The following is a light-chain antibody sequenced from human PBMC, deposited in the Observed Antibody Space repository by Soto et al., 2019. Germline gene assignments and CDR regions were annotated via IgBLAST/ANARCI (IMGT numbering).Light chain of an antibody. CDR1: QSISSW. V-gene: IGKV1-5*01. CDR2: DAS. CDR3: QQYNSYPLT. J-gene: IGKJ4*01. Sequence: DIQMTQSPSTLTASVGDRGTRTCRASQSISSWLAWYQQKPGKAPKLLIYDASSLESGVPSRFSGSGSGTEFTLTISSLQPDDFATYYCQQYNSYPLTFGGGTKVDIK.